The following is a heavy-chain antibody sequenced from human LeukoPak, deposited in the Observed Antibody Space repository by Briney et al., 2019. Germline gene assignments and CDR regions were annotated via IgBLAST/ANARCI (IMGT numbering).Heavy chain of an antibody. CDR3: VSTVGSQEY. CDR2: INSDGSIT. CDR1: GFTFRSYW. V-gene: IGHV3-74*01. J-gene: IGHJ4*02. D-gene: IGHD4-23*01. Sequence: PGGSLRFSCGASGFTFRSYWMHWVRQAPGKGPVWVSRINSDGSITNYADSVKGRFTISRDNGKNTLFLEMNTLRAEDTAVYYCVSTVGSQEYWGQGTLVTVSS.